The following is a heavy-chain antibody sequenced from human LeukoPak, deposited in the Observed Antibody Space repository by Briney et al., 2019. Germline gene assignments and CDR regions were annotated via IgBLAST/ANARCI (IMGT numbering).Heavy chain of an antibody. V-gene: IGHV3-66*02. CDR2: TYSGGST. CDR3: ARGSSWPMFDI. Sequence: GGSLTLSCVASGFTVSNHYMSWVRQTPGKGLEWVSITYSGGSTYYADFVKGRFTISRDNSKNTLFLQMNSLRGEDTAVYYCARGSSWPMFDIWGQGTMVTVSS. CDR1: GFTVSNHY. D-gene: IGHD6-13*01. J-gene: IGHJ3*02.